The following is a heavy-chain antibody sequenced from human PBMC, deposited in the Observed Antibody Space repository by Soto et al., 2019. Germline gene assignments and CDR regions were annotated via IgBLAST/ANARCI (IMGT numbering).Heavy chain of an antibody. D-gene: IGHD1-26*01. CDR2: ISGSGFKK. J-gene: IGHJ5*02. CDR3: AKNQGVELVPLATVDWFDP. V-gene: IGHV3-23*01. CDR1: GYSFTSYW. Sequence: GESLKISCKGSGYSFTSYWIGWVRQAPGKGLEWISSISGSGFKKYYADSVKGRFTISRDNSKSTVYLELNNLSAEDTAVYHCAKNQGVELVPLATVDWFDPWGQGSVVTVSS.